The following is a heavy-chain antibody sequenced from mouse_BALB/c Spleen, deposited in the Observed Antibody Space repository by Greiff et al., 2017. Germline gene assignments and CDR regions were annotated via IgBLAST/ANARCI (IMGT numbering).Heavy chain of an antibody. Sequence: EVMLVESGGGLVKPGGSLKLSCAASGFTFSDYYMYWVRQTPEKRLEWVATISDGGSYTYYPDSVKGRFTISRDNAKNNLYLQMSSLKSEDTAMYYCARHYYGSSYGYYYAMDYWGQGTSVTVSS. CDR2: ISDGGSYT. CDR3: ARHYYGSSYGYYYAMDY. D-gene: IGHD1-1*01. V-gene: IGHV5-4*02. CDR1: GFTFSDYY. J-gene: IGHJ4*01.